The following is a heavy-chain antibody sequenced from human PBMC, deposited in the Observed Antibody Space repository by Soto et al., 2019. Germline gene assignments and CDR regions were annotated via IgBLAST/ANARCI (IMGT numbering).Heavy chain of an antibody. Sequence: QVQLVQSGAEVKQPGASVKVSCKASGYTFTNYGFTWWRQAPGQVLEWLGWISTYNGNTKYAQKFHVSLTMTPDTSTSTANMELTSLRSDDTALYYCARTTVTASYYYMDVWGKGSTVTVSS. J-gene: IGHJ6*03. CDR3: ARTTVTASYYYMDV. CDR2: ISTYNGNT. CDR1: GYTFTNYG. D-gene: IGHD4-17*01. V-gene: IGHV1-18*01.